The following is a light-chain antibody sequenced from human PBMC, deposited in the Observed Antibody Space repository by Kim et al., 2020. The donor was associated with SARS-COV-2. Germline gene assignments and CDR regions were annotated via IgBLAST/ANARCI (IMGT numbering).Light chain of an antibody. CDR1: QSVSSSY. J-gene: IGKJ2*01. Sequence: LPPEERATLSCRSSQSVSSSYVAWYQQKPGQASRLLIYGASSRATGIPDRFSVSGSGTDFTLTISRLEPEDFAVYYCQQHGNSRYTFGQGTKLEI. V-gene: IGKV3-20*01. CDR3: QQHGNSRYT. CDR2: GAS.